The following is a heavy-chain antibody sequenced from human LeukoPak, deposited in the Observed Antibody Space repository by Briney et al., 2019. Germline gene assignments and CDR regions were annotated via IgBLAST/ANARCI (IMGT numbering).Heavy chain of an antibody. CDR3: ARRGRWELRAFDI. V-gene: IGHV4-39*07. J-gene: IGHJ3*02. Sequence: SETLSLTCTVSGGSISSSSYYWGWIRQPPGKGLEWIGEINHSGSTNYNPSLKSRVTISVDTSKNQFSLKLSSVTAADTAVYYCARRGRWELRAFDIWGQGTMVTVSS. CDR1: GGSISSSSYY. CDR2: INHSGST. D-gene: IGHD1-26*01.